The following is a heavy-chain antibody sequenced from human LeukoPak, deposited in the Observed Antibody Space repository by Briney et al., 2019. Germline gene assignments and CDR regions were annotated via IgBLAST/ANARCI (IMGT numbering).Heavy chain of an antibody. D-gene: IGHD4-17*01. CDR3: ARDRYGDYEGY. CDR2: ISYDGSNK. J-gene: IGHJ4*02. Sequence: PGGSLRLSCAASGFTFSSYGMHWVRQAPGKGLEWVAVISYDGSNKYYADSVKGRFTISRDNAKNSLYLQMNSLRAEDTAVYYCARDRYGDYEGYWGQGTLVTVSS. CDR1: GFTFSSYG. V-gene: IGHV3-30*03.